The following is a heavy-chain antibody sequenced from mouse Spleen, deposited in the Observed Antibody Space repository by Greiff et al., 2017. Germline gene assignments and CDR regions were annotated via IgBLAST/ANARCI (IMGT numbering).Heavy chain of an antibody. Sequence: VQLQQPGAELVMPGASVKLSCKASGYTFTSYWMHWVKQRPGQGLEWIGEIDPSDSYTNYNQKFKGKATLTVDKSSSTAYMQLSSLTSEDSAVYYCARRAPYFDVWGAGTTVTVSS. CDR1: GYTFTSYW. CDR3: ARRAPYFDV. J-gene: IGHJ1*01. CDR2: IDPSDSYT. D-gene: IGHD3-3*01. V-gene: IGHV1-69*01.